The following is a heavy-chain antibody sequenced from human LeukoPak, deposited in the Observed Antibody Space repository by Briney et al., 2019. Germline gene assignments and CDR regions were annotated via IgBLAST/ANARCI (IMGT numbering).Heavy chain of an antibody. CDR3: ARIRQLEYYFDY. J-gene: IGHJ4*02. Sequence: GGSLRLSCAASGFTFSSYEMNWVRQAPGKGLEWVSYISSSGSTIYYAGSVKGRFTVSRDNAKNSLYLQMNSLRAEDTAVYYCARIRQLEYYFDYWGQGTLVTVSS. CDR1: GFTFSSYE. CDR2: ISSSGSTI. D-gene: IGHD2-2*01. V-gene: IGHV3-48*03.